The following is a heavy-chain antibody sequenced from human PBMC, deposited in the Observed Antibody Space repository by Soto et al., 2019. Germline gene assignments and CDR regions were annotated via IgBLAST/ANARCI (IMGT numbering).Heavy chain of an antibody. D-gene: IGHD3-10*01. Sequence: EVQVLESGGGLVQPGGSLRLSCVASGFTFSTYAMNWVRQAPGKGLEWVSGISGSGSDRYYADSVRGRFTISRDNSNNTLNLQMDSLRAEDTAIYYCTNPPRAYYYYMDVWGKGTTVTVSS. V-gene: IGHV3-23*01. J-gene: IGHJ6*03. CDR1: GFTFSTYA. CDR3: TNPPRAYYYYMDV. CDR2: ISGSGSDR.